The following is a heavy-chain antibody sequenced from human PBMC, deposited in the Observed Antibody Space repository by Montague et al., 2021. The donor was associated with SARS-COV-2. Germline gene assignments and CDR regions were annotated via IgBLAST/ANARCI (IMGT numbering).Heavy chain of an antibody. Sequence: SETLSLTCSVSGASMNSYYCTWVRQPPGKGLQWIGYTYYCGSTSDDPSLQRQLTMTVYSSKNKFTLSLRSVTAADSAVYYCARVQRLNGVHPHFDYWGQGLSVTVSS. V-gene: IGHV4-59*01. CDR1: GASMNSYY. D-gene: IGHD5-24*01. CDR3: ARVQRLNGVHPHFDY. J-gene: IGHJ4*02. CDR2: TYYCGST.